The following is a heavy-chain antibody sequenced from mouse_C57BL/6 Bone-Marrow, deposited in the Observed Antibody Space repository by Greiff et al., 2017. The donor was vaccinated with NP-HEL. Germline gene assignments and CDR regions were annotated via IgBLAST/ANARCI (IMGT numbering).Heavy chain of an antibody. CDR3: ARWDYGGGGYAMDY. CDR2: IYPGDGDT. V-gene: IGHV1-80*01. CDR1: GYAFSSYW. J-gene: IGHJ4*01. D-gene: IGHD2-4*01. Sequence: VQLQESGAELVKPGASVKISCKASGYAFSSYWMNWVKQRPGKGLEWIGQIYPGDGDTNYNGKFKGKATLTADKSSSTAYMQLSSLTSEDSAVYFWARWDYGGGGYAMDYWGQGTSVTVSS.